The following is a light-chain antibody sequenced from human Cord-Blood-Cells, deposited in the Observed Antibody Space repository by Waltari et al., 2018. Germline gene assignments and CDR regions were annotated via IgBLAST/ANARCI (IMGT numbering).Light chain of an antibody. CDR3: NSRDSSGNHWV. Sequence: SSELTQDPAVSVALGQTVRITCQGDSLRSIYASRYPKKPGQAPVRVIYGKKNQPSGIPVRFAGSSSGNTASLTITGAQAEDEADYYWNSRDSSGNHWVFGGGTKLTVL. CDR2: GKK. CDR1: SLRSIY. V-gene: IGLV3-19*01. J-gene: IGLJ3*02.